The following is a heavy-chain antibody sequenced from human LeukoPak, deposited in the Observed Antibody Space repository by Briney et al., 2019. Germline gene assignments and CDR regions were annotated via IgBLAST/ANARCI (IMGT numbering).Heavy chain of an antibody. Sequence: GGSLRLSCAASGFTVSSNYMSWVRQAPGKGLEWVSVISGSGGTTYYADSVKGRFTISRDNSMNTLYLQMNSLRAEDTAVFYCARGDCSSTSCSSTPKNWFDPWGQGTLVSVSS. V-gene: IGHV3-23*01. J-gene: IGHJ5*02. CDR1: GFTVSSNY. CDR3: ARGDCSSTSCSSTPKNWFDP. D-gene: IGHD2-2*01. CDR2: ISGSGGTT.